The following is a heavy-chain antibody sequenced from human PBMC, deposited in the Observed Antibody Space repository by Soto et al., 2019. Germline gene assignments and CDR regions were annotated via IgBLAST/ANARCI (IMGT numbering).Heavy chain of an antibody. CDR2: IYYSGST. CDR1: GGSISSYY. Sequence: PSETLSLTCTVSGGSISSYYWSRIRQPPGKGLEWIGYIYYSGSTNYNPSLKSRVTISVDTSKNQFSLKLSSVTAADTAVYYCASSYGVVVYYGMDVWGQATIVTVSS. CDR3: ASSYGVVVYYGMDV. D-gene: IGHD2-8*01. V-gene: IGHV4-59*01. J-gene: IGHJ6*02.